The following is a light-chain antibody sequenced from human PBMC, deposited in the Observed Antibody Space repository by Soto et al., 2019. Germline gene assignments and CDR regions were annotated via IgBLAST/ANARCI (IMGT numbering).Light chain of an antibody. V-gene: IGKV3-20*01. CDR1: QSLNSFY. CDR2: GSS. CDR3: QQYDISPRT. Sequence: EIVLTQSPGTLSLSPGERATLSCRASQSLNSFYLAWYQQKPGQAPRLLIYGSSNRATGIPDRFSGSGSGADFTLTISRLDTEDFAVYYCQQYDISPRTFGQGTKVEVK. J-gene: IGKJ1*01.